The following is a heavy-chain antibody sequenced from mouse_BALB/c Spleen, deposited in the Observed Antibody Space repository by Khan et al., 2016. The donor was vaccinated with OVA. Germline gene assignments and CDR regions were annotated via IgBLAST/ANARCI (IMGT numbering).Heavy chain of an antibody. Sequence: EVELVASGGGLVQPGGSRKLSCAASGFTFSDYGMAWVRQAPGKGPEWVAFISDLAYTFYYADTVTGRFTLPRENAKNTLYLEMSSLRSGDTAMYYCARGGGTAPFAYWGQGTLVTVSA. CDR1: GFTFSDYG. CDR2: ISDLAYTF. D-gene: IGHD1-2*01. CDR3: ARGGGTAPFAY. V-gene: IGHV5-15*02. J-gene: IGHJ3*01.